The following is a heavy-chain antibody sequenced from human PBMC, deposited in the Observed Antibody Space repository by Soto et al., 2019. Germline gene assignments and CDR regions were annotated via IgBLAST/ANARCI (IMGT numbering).Heavy chain of an antibody. V-gene: IGHV4-59*01. CDR2: IYYSGST. CDR3: AREGYYYDSSGPSRDAFDI. D-gene: IGHD3-22*01. Sequence: SETLSLTCTVSGGSISSYYWSWIRQPPGKGLEWIGYIYYSGSTNYNPSLKSRVTISVDTSKNQFSLKLSSVAAADTAVYYCAREGYYYDSSGPSRDAFDIWGQGTMVTVSS. CDR1: GGSISSYY. J-gene: IGHJ3*02.